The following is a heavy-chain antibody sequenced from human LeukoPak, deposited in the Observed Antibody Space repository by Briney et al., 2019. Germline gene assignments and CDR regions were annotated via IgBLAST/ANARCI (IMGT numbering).Heavy chain of an antibody. Sequence: GGSLRLSCVASGFKLDGYAMHWVRHAPGKGLEWVALISGDGTYTYYADSVKGRFTISRDNRKNSLYLQMNSLRAEDTALYYCVKDNFCPECAFDLWDQGTRVPASS. CDR1: GFKLDGYA. CDR2: ISGDGTYT. CDR3: VKDNFCPECAFDL. D-gene: IGHD3-3*01. J-gene: IGHJ3*01. V-gene: IGHV3-43*02.